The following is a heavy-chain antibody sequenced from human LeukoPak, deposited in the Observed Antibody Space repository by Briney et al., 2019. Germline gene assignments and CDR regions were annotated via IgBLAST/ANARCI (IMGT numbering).Heavy chain of an antibody. CDR2: IIPIFGTA. J-gene: IGHJ4*02. Sequence: SVKVSCKASGGTFSSYAISWVRQAPGQGLEWMGGIIPIFGTANYAQKFQGRVTITTDESTSSAYMELSSLRSEDTAVYYCARDRAYCSSTSCYIGYFDYWGQGTLVTVSS. CDR1: GGTFSSYA. V-gene: IGHV1-69*05. CDR3: ARDRAYCSSTSCYIGYFDY. D-gene: IGHD2-2*02.